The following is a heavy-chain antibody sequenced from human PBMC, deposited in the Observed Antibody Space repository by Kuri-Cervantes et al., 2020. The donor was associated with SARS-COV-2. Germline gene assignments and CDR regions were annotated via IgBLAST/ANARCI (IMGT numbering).Heavy chain of an antibody. CDR1: GYSISSSYY. Sequence: SCAVSGYSISSSYYWSWIRQPAGKGLEWIGRIYTSGSTNYNPSLKSRVTISVDTSKNQFSLKLSSVTAADTAVYYCARYGLSSSWGIYYYYYYMDVWGKGPRSPSP. D-gene: IGHD6-13*01. CDR3: ARYGLSSSWGIYYYYYYMDV. CDR2: IYTSGST. V-gene: IGHV4-61*02. J-gene: IGHJ6*03.